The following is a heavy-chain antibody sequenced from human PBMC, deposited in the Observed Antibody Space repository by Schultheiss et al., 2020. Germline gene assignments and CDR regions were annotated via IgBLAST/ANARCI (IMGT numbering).Heavy chain of an antibody. Sequence: SATLSLTCTVSGGSISSYYWSWIRQPPGKGLEWIGYIYYSGSTNYNPSLKSRVTISVDTSKNQLSLKLSSVTAADTAVYYCARDSYGSGSYSVYYYYGMDVWGKGTTVTVSS. CDR3: ARDSYGSGSYSVYYYYGMDV. D-gene: IGHD3-10*01. CDR1: GGSISSYY. J-gene: IGHJ6*04. CDR2: IYYSGST. V-gene: IGHV4-59*01.